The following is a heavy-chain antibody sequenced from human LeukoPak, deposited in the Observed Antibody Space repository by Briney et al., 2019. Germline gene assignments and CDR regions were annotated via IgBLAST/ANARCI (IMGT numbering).Heavy chain of an antibody. J-gene: IGHJ4*02. V-gene: IGHV4-34*01. CDR2: INHSGST. Sequence: SETLSLTCAVYGGSLSDYYWSWIRQPPEKGLEWIGEINHSGSTNYNPSLKSRVTISVDASKNHFSLKLNSVTAADTAIYYCARAQSNQMATKIWGQGILVTVSS. CDR3: ARAQSNQMATKI. D-gene: IGHD5-24*01. CDR1: GGSLSDYY.